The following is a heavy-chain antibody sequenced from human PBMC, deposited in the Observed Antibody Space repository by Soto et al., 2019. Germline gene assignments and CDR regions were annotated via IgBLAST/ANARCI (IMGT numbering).Heavy chain of an antibody. CDR1: GYTFTSYG. D-gene: IGHD2-2*01. CDR2: ISAYNGNT. Sequence: GASVKVSCKASGYTFTSYGISWVRQAPGQGLEWMGWISAYNGNTNYAQKLQGRVTMTTDTSTSTAYMELRSLRSDDTAVYYCARGEYCSSTSCYSTHWGQGTLVTVSS. CDR3: ARGEYCSSTSCYSTH. J-gene: IGHJ4*02. V-gene: IGHV1-18*01.